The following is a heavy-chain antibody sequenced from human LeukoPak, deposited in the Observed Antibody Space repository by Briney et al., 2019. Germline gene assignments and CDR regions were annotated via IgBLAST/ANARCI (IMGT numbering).Heavy chain of an antibody. J-gene: IGHJ3*02. D-gene: IGHD3-22*01. CDR2: ISTSGST. V-gene: IGHV4-39*07. CDR3: ARVSHYYDSSGYYYVRAFDI. Sequence: SETLSLTCTVSGGSISSSSYYWGWIRQPPGKGLEWIGRISTSGSTNYNPSLKSRVTMSVDTSNNQFSLKLSSVTAADTAVYYCARVSHYYDSSGYYYVRAFDIWGQGTMVTVSS. CDR1: GGSISSSSYY.